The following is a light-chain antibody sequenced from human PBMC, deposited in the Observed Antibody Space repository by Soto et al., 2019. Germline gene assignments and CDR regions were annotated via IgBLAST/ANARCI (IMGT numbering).Light chain of an antibody. CDR3: QSFDSSRIGLL. Sequence: QLVLTQTPSVTGAPGQRVTISCTGSHSDIGAGYGVHWYQQFPHSAPKLLIYDTTNRPSGVPDRFSGSRSGTSASLAITGLQAEDEADYYCQSFDSSRIGLLFGGGTKLTVL. V-gene: IGLV1-40*01. CDR2: DTT. CDR1: HSDIGAGYG. J-gene: IGLJ2*01.